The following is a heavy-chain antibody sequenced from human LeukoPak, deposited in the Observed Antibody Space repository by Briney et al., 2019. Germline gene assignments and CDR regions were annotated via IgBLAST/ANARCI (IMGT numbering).Heavy chain of an antibody. J-gene: IGHJ4*02. V-gene: IGHV4-39*07. CDR1: GGSISSSSYY. CDR2: IYYSGST. Sequence: PSETLSLTCTVSGGSISSSSYYWGWIRQPPGKGLEWIGSIYYSGSTYYNPSLKSRVTISVDTSKNQFSLKLSSVTAADTAVYYCARSGGYYYVLDYWGQGTLVTVSS. CDR3: ARSGGYYYVLDY. D-gene: IGHD3-22*01.